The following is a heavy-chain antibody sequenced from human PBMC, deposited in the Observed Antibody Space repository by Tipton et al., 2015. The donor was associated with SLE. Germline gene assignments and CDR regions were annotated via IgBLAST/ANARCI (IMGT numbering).Heavy chain of an antibody. J-gene: IGHJ4*02. CDR3: ARGSHVLLDY. CDR2: INHSGST. D-gene: IGHD3-10*01. V-gene: IGHV4-34*01. CDR1: GFTFGDYA. Sequence: LRLSCTASGFTFGDYARSWIRQPPGKGLEWIGEINHSGSTNYNLSLKSRVTISVDTSKNQFSLKLSSVTAADTAVHYCARGSHVLLDYWGQGTLVTVSS.